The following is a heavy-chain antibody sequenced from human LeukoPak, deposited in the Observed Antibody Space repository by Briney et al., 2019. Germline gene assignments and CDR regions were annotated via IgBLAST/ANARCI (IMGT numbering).Heavy chain of an antibody. J-gene: IGHJ6*02. CDR3: ARDSGYDLVYGMDV. Sequence: GGSLRLSCAASGFTFRSYGMHWVRQAPGKGLEWVAITWYDGSNTYYADSVKGRFTISRDNSKNTLYLQMNSLRADDTAVYYCARDSGYDLVYGMDVWGQGTTVTVPS. V-gene: IGHV3-33*01. CDR2: TWYDGSNT. CDR1: GFTFRSYG. D-gene: IGHD5-12*01.